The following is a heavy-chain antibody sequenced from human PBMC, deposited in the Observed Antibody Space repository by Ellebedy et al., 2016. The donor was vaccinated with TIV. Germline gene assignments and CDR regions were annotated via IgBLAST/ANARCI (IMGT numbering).Heavy chain of an antibody. CDR2: IYYSGST. J-gene: IGHJ4*02. V-gene: IGHV4-61*08. D-gene: IGHD6-19*01. CDR3: ARDYSGWFDY. CDR1: GGSISSGGYY. Sequence: SETLSLTCSVSGGSISSGGYYWSWIRQPPGKGLEWIGYIYYSGSTNYNPSLKSRVTISVDTSKNQFSLKLSSVTAADTAVYYCARDYSGWFDYWGQGTLVTVSS.